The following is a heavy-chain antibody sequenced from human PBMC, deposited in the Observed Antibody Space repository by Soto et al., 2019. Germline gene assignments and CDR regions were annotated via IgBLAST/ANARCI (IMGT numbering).Heavy chain of an antibody. J-gene: IGHJ4*02. CDR3: ARSSGWGIDY. CDR1: GFTFSSYA. D-gene: IGHD6-19*01. CDR2: ISYDASNK. V-gene: IGHV3-30*03. Sequence: QVQLVESGGTMVQPGRSLRLSCAASGFTFSSYALHWVRQAPGKGLEWVTLISYDASNKYYGNSVKGRFTISRDNSKNTLYLQMDSLRAEDTAVYYCARSSGWGIDYWGQGTLVTVSS.